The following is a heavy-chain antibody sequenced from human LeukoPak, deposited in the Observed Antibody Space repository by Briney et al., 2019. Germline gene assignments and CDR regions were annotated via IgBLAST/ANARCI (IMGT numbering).Heavy chain of an antibody. CDR2: IRSKAYGGTT. D-gene: IGHD3-16*01. J-gene: IGHJ4*02. CDR1: GLTFGDYA. CDR3: TRDRTGDTAFDY. Sequence: GGSLRLSCTASGLTFGDYAMSWVRQAPGKGLEWVGFIRSKAYGGTTEYATSVKGRFTISRDDSKSIAYLQMNSLKTEDTAVYYCTRDRTGDTAFDYWGQGTLVTVSS. V-gene: IGHV3-49*04.